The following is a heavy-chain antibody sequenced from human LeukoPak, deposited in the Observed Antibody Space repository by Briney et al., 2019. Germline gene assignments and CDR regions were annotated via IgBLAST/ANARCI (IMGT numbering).Heavy chain of an antibody. V-gene: IGHV3-30*18. CDR3: AKDRNSGSYSSPFDY. D-gene: IGHD1-26*01. J-gene: IGHJ4*02. CDR1: GFTFSSYG. Sequence: GGSLRLSCAASGFTFSSYGMHWVRQAPGKGLEWVAVISYDGSNKYYADSVKGRFTISRDNSKNTLYLQMNSLRAEDSAVYYCAKDRNSGSYSSPFDYWGQGTLVTVSS. CDR2: ISYDGSNK.